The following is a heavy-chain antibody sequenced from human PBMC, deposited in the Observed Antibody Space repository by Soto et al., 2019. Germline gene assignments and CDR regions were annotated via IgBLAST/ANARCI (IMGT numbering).Heavy chain of an antibody. V-gene: IGHV4-39*01. CDR3: ARWRRYPFDI. Sequence: SENLSHPNNGSADSMKQCPYYWGWIRQPPGKGLECIGTIYFDGTTYYNPSLQSRVTLSVDTSKNKFSLNLSSVTALDTAVYYCARWRRYPFDIWGHWTVVT. CDR1: ADSMKQCPYY. CDR2: IYFDGTT. D-gene: IGHD2-2*01. J-gene: IGHJ3*02.